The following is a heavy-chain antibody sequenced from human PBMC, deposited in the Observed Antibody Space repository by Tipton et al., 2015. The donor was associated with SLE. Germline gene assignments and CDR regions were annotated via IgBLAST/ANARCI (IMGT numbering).Heavy chain of an antibody. D-gene: IGHD3-22*01. CDR2: ISDTGST. V-gene: IGHV4-38-2*01. Sequence: TLSLTCEVSGYSISSAYYWGWIRQPPGKGLDLIGHISDTGSTYYNPSLKSRVIISLDMSKNQFYLRLTSVTAADTAVYYCARSRYYDPPGVWGKGTTVIVSS. CDR1: GYSISSAYY. CDR3: ARSRYYDPPGV. J-gene: IGHJ6*03.